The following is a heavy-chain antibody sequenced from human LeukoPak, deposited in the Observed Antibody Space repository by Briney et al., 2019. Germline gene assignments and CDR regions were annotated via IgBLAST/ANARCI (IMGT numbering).Heavy chain of an antibody. Sequence: GGSLRLSCAASGFTFSSYGMHWVRQAPGKGLEWVAVISYDGSNKYYADSVKGRFTISRDNSKNTLYLQMNSLRAEDTAVYYCAKVGIAVAGTADDASDIWGQGTMVTVSS. CDR1: GFTFSSYG. CDR2: ISYDGSNK. J-gene: IGHJ3*02. V-gene: IGHV3-30*18. D-gene: IGHD6-19*01. CDR3: AKVGIAVAGTADDASDI.